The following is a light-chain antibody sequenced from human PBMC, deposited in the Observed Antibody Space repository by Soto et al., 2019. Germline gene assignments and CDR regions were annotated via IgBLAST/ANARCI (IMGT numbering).Light chain of an antibody. J-gene: IGKJ1*01. CDR2: KAS. CDR1: QSIGSW. Sequence: DIQMTQSPSTMSASVGDRVTITCRASQSIGSWLAWYQQKPGKAPKFLMYKASNLESGVPLRFSGSGSETEFTTTISRLQPDDSAIYYCQHYNSYPWTFGQGTKVELK. CDR3: QHYNSYPWT. V-gene: IGKV1-5*03.